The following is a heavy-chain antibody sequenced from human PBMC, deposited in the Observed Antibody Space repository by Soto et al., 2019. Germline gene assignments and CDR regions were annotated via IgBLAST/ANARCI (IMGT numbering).Heavy chain of an antibody. CDR2: IKQDGSEK. J-gene: IGHJ3*02. D-gene: IGHD4-17*01. CDR1: GFTFSSYW. V-gene: IGHV3-7*01. Sequence: GGSLRLSCAASGFTFSSYWMSWVRQAPGKGLEWVANIKQDGSEKYYVDSVKGRFTISRDNAKNSLYLQMNSLRAEDTAVYYCARDIATVTTPDAFDIWGQGTMVTVSS. CDR3: ARDIATVTTPDAFDI.